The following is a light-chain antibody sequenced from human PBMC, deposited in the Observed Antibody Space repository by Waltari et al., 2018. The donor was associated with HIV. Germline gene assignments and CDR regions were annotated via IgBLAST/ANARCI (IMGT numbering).Light chain of an antibody. CDR1: SSDVGGYKY. J-gene: IGLJ2*01. Sequence: QSALTQPASVSGSPGQSITISCIGSSSDVGGYKYVSWYQQHPGKAPKLMIYDVDNLPSGVSNRFSGSKSGNTASLTISGLQAEDEADYFCSSYTSRFTYVIFGGGTKLTVL. V-gene: IGLV2-14*03. CDR2: DVD. CDR3: SSYTSRFTYVI.